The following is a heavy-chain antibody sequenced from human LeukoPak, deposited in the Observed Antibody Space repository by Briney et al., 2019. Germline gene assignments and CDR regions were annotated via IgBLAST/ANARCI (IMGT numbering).Heavy chain of an antibody. J-gene: IGHJ4*02. CDR1: GYTFTGYY. V-gene: IGHV1-2*02. D-gene: IGHD3-10*01. Sequence: ASVKVSCKASGYTFTGYYMHWVRQAPGQGLEWMGWINPNSGGTNYAQKLRGRVTMTRDTSISTAYMELSKLRSDETAVYYCARGRTMVRGVVGDYWGQGTLVTVSS. CDR2: INPNSGGT. CDR3: ARGRTMVRGVVGDY.